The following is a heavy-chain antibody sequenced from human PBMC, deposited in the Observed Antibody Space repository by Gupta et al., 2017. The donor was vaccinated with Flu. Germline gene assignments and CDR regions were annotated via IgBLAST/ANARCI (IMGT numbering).Heavy chain of an antibody. J-gene: IGHJ5*02. V-gene: IGHV4-38-2*01. CDR3: ARADIVVVPVPFDP. CDR1: GYSISSGYY. D-gene: IGHD2-2*01. Sequence: ESGPGLVKPSETLSLTCAVSGYSISSGYYWGWIRQPPGKGLEWIGSIYHSGSTYYNPSLKSRVTISVDTSKNQFSLKLSSVTAADTAVYYCARADIVVVPVPFDPWGQGTLVTVSS. CDR2: IYHSGST.